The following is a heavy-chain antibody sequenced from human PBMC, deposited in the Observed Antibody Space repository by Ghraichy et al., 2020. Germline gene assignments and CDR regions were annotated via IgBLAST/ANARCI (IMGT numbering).Heavy chain of an antibody. CDR3: AREVAYCSSTSCYTRGWFDP. CDR2: INPNSGGT. Sequence: ASVKVSCKASGYTFTGYYMHWVRQAPGQGLEWMGWINPNSGGTNYAQKFQGRVTMTRDTSISTAYMELSRLRSDDTAVYYCAREVAYCSSTSCYTRGWFDPWGQGTLVTVSS. J-gene: IGHJ5*02. CDR1: GYTFTGYY. V-gene: IGHV1-2*02. D-gene: IGHD2-2*02.